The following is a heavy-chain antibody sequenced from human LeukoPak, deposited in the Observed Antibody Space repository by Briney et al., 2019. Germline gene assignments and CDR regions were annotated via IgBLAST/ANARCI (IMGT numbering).Heavy chain of an antibody. CDR1: GFNFGSYS. J-gene: IGHJ4*02. CDR3: ARKSASGNYPLDY. Sequence: GGSLRLSCAASGFNFGSYSMAWVRQAPGKGLEWVAVMSADSATTFYADSVKGRFTISRDNAKNTVFLQMSSLRAEDTALYYCARKSASGNYPLDYWGQGTLVTVSS. V-gene: IGHV3-23*01. CDR2: MSADSATT. D-gene: IGHD3-10*01.